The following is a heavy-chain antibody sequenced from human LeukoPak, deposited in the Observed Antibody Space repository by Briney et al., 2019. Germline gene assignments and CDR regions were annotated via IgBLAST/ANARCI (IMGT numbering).Heavy chain of an antibody. V-gene: IGHV3-66*01. D-gene: IGHD5-24*01. CDR2: IYSGGST. CDR1: GFTVSSNY. CDR3: ARDAYGRDGYNVRDY. Sequence: GGSLRLSCAASGFTVSSNYMSWVRQAPGKGLEWVSVIYSGGSTCYADSVKGRFTISRDNSKNTLYLQMNSLRAEDTAVYYCARDAYGRDGYNVRDYWGQGTLVTVSS. J-gene: IGHJ4*02.